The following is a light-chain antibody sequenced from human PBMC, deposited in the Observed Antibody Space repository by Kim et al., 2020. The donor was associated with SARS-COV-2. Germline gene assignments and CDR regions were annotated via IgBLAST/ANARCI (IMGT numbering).Light chain of an antibody. V-gene: IGLV1-47*01. CDR2: MTN. CDR3: SSYASSNTVL. CDR1: ISNIGSDY. Sequence: PGQRVTVSCSGSISNIGSDYVYWYQQFPGTAPKLLIYMTNQRPSGVPDRFSGSKSGTSGSLVISGLQAEDEADYYCSSYASSNTVLFGGGTQLTVL. J-gene: IGLJ2*01.